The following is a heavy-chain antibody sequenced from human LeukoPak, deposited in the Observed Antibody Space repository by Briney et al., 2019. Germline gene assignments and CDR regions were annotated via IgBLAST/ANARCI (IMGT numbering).Heavy chain of an antibody. D-gene: IGHD5-18*01. CDR2: IIPIFGTA. CDR3: ARLGFSYARDY. V-gene: IGHV1-69*13. Sequence: ASVKVSCKASGGTFSSYAISWVRQAPGQGLEWMGGIIPIFGTANDAQKFQGRVTITADESTSTAYMELSSLRSEDTAVYYCARLGFSYARDYWGQGTLVTVSS. CDR1: GGTFSSYA. J-gene: IGHJ4*02.